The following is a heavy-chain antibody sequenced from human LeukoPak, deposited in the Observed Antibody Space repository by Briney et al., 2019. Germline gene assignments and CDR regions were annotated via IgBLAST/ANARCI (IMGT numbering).Heavy chain of an antibody. Sequence: GASVKVSCKASGYTFTSYYMHWVRQAPGQGLEWMGIINPSGGSTSYAQKFQGRVTMTRDTSTSAVYMELSSLRSEDTAVYYCARGMSRYCSSTSCYRWFDPWGQGTLVTVSS. J-gene: IGHJ5*02. D-gene: IGHD2-2*02. CDR3: ARGMSRYCSSTSCYRWFDP. CDR1: GYTFTSYY. V-gene: IGHV1-46*01. CDR2: INPSGGST.